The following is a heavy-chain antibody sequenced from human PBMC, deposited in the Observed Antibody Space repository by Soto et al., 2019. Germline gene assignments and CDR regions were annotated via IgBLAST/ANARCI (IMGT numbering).Heavy chain of an antibody. Sequence: GGSLRLSCAASGFTFSNAWMSWVRQAPGKGLEWVGRIKSKTDGGTTDYAAPVKGRFTISRDDSKNTLYLQMNSLKTEDTAVYYCTTGRVVVAATERYYYYYMDVWGKGTTVTVSS. CDR3: TTGRVVVAATERYYYYYMDV. V-gene: IGHV3-15*01. D-gene: IGHD2-15*01. CDR1: GFTFSNAW. J-gene: IGHJ6*03. CDR2: IKSKTDGGTT.